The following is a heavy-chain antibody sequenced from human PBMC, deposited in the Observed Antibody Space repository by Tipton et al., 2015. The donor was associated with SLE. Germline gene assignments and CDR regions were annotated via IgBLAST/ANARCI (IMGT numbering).Heavy chain of an antibody. V-gene: IGHV4-34*01. D-gene: IGHD6-6*01. Sequence: LRLSCAVYVGSFRVCYWSWIRQSPGKGLEWIGEINQSGSTTYNPSLKGRVTISVDTSKDQFSLKMKSVTAADTAVYYCARLIAARPGYYCGMDVWGQGTTVTVSS. CDR2: INQSGST. J-gene: IGHJ6*02. CDR1: VGSFRVCY. CDR3: ARLIAARPGYYCGMDV.